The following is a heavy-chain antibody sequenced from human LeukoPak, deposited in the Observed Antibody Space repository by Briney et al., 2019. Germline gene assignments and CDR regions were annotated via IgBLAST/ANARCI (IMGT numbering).Heavy chain of an antibody. CDR1: GFTFSSYW. J-gene: IGHJ5*02. CDR3: ARDYLVVPAAMWWFDP. CDR2: IKQDGGER. Sequence: GGSLRLSCAASGFTFSSYWMSWVRQAPGKGLEWVANIKQDGGERYYVDSVKGRFTISRDNAKNSMYLQINSLRAEDTAVYYCARDYLVVPAAMWWFDPWGQGTLVTVSS. D-gene: IGHD2-2*01. V-gene: IGHV3-7*01.